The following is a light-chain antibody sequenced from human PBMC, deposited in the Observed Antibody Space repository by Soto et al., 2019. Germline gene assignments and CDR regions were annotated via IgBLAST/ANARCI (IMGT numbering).Light chain of an antibody. Sequence: DIQMTQSPSTLSASVGDRVTITCRASQSISTWLAWYQHKPGKAPELLIYGASTLESGVPSRFSGSGSGTGFTLTISSLQPDDFATYYCQQYQSPFTFGPGTKVDIK. CDR1: QSISTW. CDR3: QQYQSPFT. CDR2: GAS. V-gene: IGKV1-5*01. J-gene: IGKJ3*01.